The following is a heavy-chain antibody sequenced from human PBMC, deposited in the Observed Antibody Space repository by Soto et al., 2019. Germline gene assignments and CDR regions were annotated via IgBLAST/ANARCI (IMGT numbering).Heavy chain of an antibody. CDR1: GGNFSSYT. J-gene: IGHJ4*02. Sequence: QVQLVQSGAEVKKPGSSVKVSCKASGGNFSSYTISWVRQAPGQGLEWMGRIIPILGIANYAQKFQGRVTITADKSTSTAYMELSSLRSEDTDVYYCAREGTVTRERYFDYWGQGTLVTVSS. CDR3: AREGTVTRERYFDY. D-gene: IGHD4-17*01. CDR2: IIPILGIA. V-gene: IGHV1-69*08.